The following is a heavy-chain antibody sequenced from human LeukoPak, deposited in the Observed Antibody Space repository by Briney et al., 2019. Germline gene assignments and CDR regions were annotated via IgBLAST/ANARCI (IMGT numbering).Heavy chain of an antibody. CDR1: GFTFSRLW. Sequence: GGSLRLSCTASGFTFSRLWMSWVRQAPGKGLEWVAKINEDGSVEYYVDSVKGRVTISRDNAKNSLYLQMNSLRAEDTAVYYCARGMSSGYDFDYWGQGTLVTVSS. D-gene: IGHD5-12*01. V-gene: IGHV3-7*01. CDR2: INEDGSVE. J-gene: IGHJ4*02. CDR3: ARGMSSGYDFDY.